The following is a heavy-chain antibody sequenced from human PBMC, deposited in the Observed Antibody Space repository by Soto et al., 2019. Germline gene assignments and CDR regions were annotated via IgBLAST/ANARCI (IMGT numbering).Heavy chain of an antibody. D-gene: IGHD6-13*01. Sequence: ASVKVSCKVSGYTLTELSMHWVRQAPGKGLEWMGGFDPEDGETIYAQKFQGRVTMTEDTSTDTAYMELSSLRSEDTAVYYCATAFRRGIAAAAGGYWGQGTPVTVSS. CDR1: GYTLTELS. V-gene: IGHV1-24*01. CDR3: ATAFRRGIAAAAGGY. J-gene: IGHJ4*02. CDR2: FDPEDGET.